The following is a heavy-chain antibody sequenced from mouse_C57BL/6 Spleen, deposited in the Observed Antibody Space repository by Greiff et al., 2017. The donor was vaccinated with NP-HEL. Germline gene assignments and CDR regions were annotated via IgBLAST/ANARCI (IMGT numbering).Heavy chain of an antibody. J-gene: IGHJ4*01. V-gene: IGHV1-26*01. CDR3: ARGYRGHYYAMDY. CDR1: GYTFTDYY. Sequence: EVQLQQSGPELVKPGASVKISCKASGYTFTDYYMNWVKQSHGKSLEWIGDINPNNGGTSYNQKFKGKATLTVDKSSSTAYMELRSLTSEDSAVYYCARGYRGHYYAMDYWGQGTSVTVSS. CDR2: INPNNGGT. D-gene: IGHD1-3*01.